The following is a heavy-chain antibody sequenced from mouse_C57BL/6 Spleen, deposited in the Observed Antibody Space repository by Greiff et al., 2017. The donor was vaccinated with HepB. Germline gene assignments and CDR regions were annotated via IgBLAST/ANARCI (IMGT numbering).Heavy chain of an antibody. D-gene: IGHD1-1*02. CDR1: GYSITSGYY. CDR3: AREVVYAMDY. J-gene: IGHJ4*01. V-gene: IGHV3-6*01. Sequence: EVKVEESGPGLVKPSQSLSLTCSVTGYSITSGYYWNWIRQFPGNKLEWMGYISYDGSNNYNPSLKNRISITRDTSKNQFFLKLNSVTTEDTATYYCAREVVYAMDYWGQGTSVTVSS. CDR2: ISYDGSN.